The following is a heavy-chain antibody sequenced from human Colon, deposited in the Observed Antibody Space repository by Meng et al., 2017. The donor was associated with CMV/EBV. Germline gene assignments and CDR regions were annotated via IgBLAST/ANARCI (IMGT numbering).Heavy chain of an antibody. V-gene: IGHV3-11*01. CDR1: GVAFSDYY. J-gene: IGHJ3*02. D-gene: IGHD3-22*01. Sequence: GGSLRLSCAASGVAFSDYYMSWIRQAPGKGLEWVAYISSASGSAKYYADSVKGRFTISRDNAKNSLYLQMNSLRVEDTAVYYCAKDIQYGILIPIGVGFDIWGQGTLVTVSS. CDR3: AKDIQYGILIPIGVGFDI. CDR2: ISSASGSAK.